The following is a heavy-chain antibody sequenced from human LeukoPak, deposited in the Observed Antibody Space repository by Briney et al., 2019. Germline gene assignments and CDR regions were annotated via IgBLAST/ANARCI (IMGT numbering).Heavy chain of an antibody. J-gene: IGHJ5*02. CDR1: GNTFTNNG. CDR3: ARDRSYYYDSSGS. D-gene: IGHD3-22*01. CDR2: ISTYNGNT. Sequence: ASVKVSCKASGNTFTNNGISWVRQAPGQGLEWMGWISTYNGNTNYAQKIQGRVTMTTDTSTSTASMELRSLRSDDTAVYYCARDRSYYYDSSGSWGQGTLVTVSS. V-gene: IGHV1-18*01.